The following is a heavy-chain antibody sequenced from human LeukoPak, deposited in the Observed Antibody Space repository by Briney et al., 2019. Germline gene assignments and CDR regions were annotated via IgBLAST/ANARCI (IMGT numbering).Heavy chain of an antibody. CDR3: AKNRGANYYNYYMDV. V-gene: IGHV3-23*01. Sequence: GGSLRLSCAASGFTFSTYAMSWVGQAPGKGLEWLSPIGGGGRDTFYADSVKGRFTVSRDNSKNTLYLQMSSLRAEDTAVYFCAKNRGANYYNYYMDVWGKGTTVTVSS. J-gene: IGHJ6*03. D-gene: IGHD4/OR15-4a*01. CDR1: GFTFSTYA. CDR2: IGGGGRDT.